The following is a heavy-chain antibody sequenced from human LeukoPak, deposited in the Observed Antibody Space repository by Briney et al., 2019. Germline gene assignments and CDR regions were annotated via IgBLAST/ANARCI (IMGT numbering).Heavy chain of an antibody. J-gene: IGHJ6*03. CDR1: GGSFSGYY. D-gene: IGHD3/OR15-3a*01. CDR3: ARDKGGLGRGYYYMDV. Sequence: KASETLSLTCAVYGGSFSGYYWSWIRQPPGKGLEWIGEINHSGTTNYNPSLKSRVTISLDTSKNQFSLKLSSVTAADTAVYYCARDKGGLGRGYYYMDVWGKGTTVTVAS. CDR2: INHSGTT. V-gene: IGHV4-34*01.